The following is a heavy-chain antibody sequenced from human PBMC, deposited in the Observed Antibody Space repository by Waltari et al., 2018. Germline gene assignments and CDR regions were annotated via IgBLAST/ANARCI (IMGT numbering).Heavy chain of an antibody. CDR2: IIPILGIA. J-gene: IGHJ6*02. V-gene: IGHV1-69*04. CDR3: ARDQCSGGSCYRTNYYYGMDV. Sequence: QVQLVQSGAEVKTPGSSVKVSCKASGATFRSYAISWVRQAPGQGLEWMGRIIPILGIANYEQKFQGRVTITADKSTSTAYMELSSLRSEDTAVYYCARDQCSGGSCYRTNYYYGMDVWGQGTTVTVSS. D-gene: IGHD2-15*01. CDR1: GATFRSYA.